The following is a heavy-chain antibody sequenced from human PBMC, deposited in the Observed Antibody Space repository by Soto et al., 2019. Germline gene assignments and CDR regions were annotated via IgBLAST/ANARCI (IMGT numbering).Heavy chain of an antibody. CDR1: GFTVSSNY. CDR2: IYSGGST. Sequence: GWSLRLSCAASGFTVSSNYMSWVRQAPGKGLEWVSVIYSGGSTYYADSVKGRFTISRDNSKNTLYLQMNSLRAEDTAVYYCARVAAAGIPLYYYHGMDVWGQGTTVTVSS. CDR3: ARVAAAGIPLYYYHGMDV. V-gene: IGHV3-53*01. D-gene: IGHD6-13*01. J-gene: IGHJ6*02.